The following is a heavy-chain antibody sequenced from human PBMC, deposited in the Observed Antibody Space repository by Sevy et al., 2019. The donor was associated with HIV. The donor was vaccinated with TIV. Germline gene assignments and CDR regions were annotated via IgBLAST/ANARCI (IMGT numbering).Heavy chain of an antibody. CDR1: GGSIISSSYY. CDR2: IYYSGST. J-gene: IGHJ4*02. D-gene: IGHD3-3*01. CDR3: ARQGGGKEMATILGDFDY. Sequence: SETLSLTCTVSGGSIISSSYYWGWIRQPPGKGLEWIGSIYYSGSTYYNPSLKSRVTISVDTSKNQFSLKLSSVTAADTAVYYCARQGGGKEMATILGDFDYWGQGTLVTVSS. V-gene: IGHV4-39*01.